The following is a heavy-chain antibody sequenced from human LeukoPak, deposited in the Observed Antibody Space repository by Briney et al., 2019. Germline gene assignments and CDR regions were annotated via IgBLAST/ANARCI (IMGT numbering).Heavy chain of an antibody. CDR2: INHSGST. Sequence: SETLSLTCAVYGGSFSGYYWSWIRQPPGKGLEWVGEINHSGSTNYNPSLKSRVTISVDTSKNQFSLKLSSVTAADTAVYYCARGGSGYYSIWTAGRGYYFDYWGQGTLVTVSS. D-gene: IGHD3-22*01. CDR3: ARGGSGYYSIWTAGRGYYFDY. V-gene: IGHV4-34*01. J-gene: IGHJ4*02. CDR1: GGSFSGYY.